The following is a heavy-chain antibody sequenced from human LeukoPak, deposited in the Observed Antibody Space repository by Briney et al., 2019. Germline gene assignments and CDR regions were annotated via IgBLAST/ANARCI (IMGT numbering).Heavy chain of an antibody. CDR2: ISSSGSTI. D-gene: IGHD3-3*01. V-gene: IGHV3-11*04. J-gene: IGHJ4*02. Sequence: GGSLRLSCAASGFTFSDYYMSWIRQAPGKGLEWVSYISSSGSTIYYADSVKGRFTISRDNAKNSLYLQMNSLRAEDTAVYYCARQTSKYYDFWSGYYFDYWGQGTLVTVSS. CDR3: ARQTSKYYDFWSGYYFDY. CDR1: GFTFSDYY.